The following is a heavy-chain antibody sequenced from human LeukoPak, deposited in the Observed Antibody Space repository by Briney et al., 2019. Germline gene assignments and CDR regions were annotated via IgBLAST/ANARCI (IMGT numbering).Heavy chain of an antibody. CDR2: ISDSGTRT. J-gene: IGHJ4*02. Sequence: GGSLRLSCAASGFTFSTFGMHWVRQAPGKGLEWVSSISDSGTRTYYADSVKGRFTISRDNSKSTLYLQMNSLRAEDTAVHYCASGGTVTRIDYWGQGTLVTVSS. CDR3: ASGGTVTRIDY. D-gene: IGHD4-17*01. V-gene: IGHV3-23*01. CDR1: GFTFSTFG.